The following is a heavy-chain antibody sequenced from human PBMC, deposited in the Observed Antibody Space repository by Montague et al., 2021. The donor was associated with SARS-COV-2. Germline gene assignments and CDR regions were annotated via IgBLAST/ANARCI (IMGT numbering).Heavy chain of an antibody. CDR1: GRSVSSGGYY. CDR3: ARVSLAAAATRSDY. Sequence: SDTLSLTRTVSGRSVSSGGYYWSWIRQPPGKGLEWIGYIYYSGSTNYNPSLKSRVTISLDTSKNQFSLKLTSATAADTAVYYCARVSLAAAATRSDYWGQGTLVTVSS. V-gene: IGHV4-61*08. D-gene: IGHD6-13*01. J-gene: IGHJ4*02. CDR2: IYYSGST.